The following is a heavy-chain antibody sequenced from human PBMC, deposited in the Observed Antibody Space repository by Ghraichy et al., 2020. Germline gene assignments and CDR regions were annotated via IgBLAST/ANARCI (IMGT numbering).Heavy chain of an antibody. CDR2: INHSGST. CDR1: GGSFSGYY. D-gene: IGHD6-6*01. Sequence: SQTLLLTCAVYGGSFSGYYWSWIRQPPGKGLEWIGEINHSGSTNYNPSLKSRVTISVDTSKNQFSLKLSSVTAADTAVYYCGSSTLNYYYYGMDVWGQGTTVTVSS. V-gene: IGHV4-34*01. J-gene: IGHJ6*02. CDR3: GSSTLNYYYYGMDV.